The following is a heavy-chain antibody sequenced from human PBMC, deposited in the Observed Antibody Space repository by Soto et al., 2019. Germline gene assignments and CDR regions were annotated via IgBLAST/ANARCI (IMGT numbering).Heavy chain of an antibody. CDR2: IYYNGNT. D-gene: IGHD2-15*01. CDR3: ARCSLVVIPVPGFDP. J-gene: IGHJ5*02. CDR1: GGSISSGGYY. V-gene: IGHV4-31*03. Sequence: TLSLTCTVSGGSISSGGYYWSWIRQHPGRGLEWIGYIYYNGNTYYNPSLKSRVTVSVDTSKNQFSLNVRSVTAADTAVYYCARCSLVVIPVPGFDPWGQGTLVTVSS.